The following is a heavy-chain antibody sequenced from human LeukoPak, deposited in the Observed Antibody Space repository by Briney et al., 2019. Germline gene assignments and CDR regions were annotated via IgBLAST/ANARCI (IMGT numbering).Heavy chain of an antibody. V-gene: IGHV3-33*06. CDR1: GFPFSAYG. CDR3: AKERNDIFDA. CDR2: IDHDGRYT. Sequence: PGGSLRLSCAASGFPFSAYGMHWVRQAPGKGLEWMTVIDHDGRYTSYADSVKGRFTVSRDNSKNRLYLQMTSLRPDDTAVYYCAKERNDIFDAWGQGTLVTVSS. J-gene: IGHJ5*02. D-gene: IGHD2-15*01.